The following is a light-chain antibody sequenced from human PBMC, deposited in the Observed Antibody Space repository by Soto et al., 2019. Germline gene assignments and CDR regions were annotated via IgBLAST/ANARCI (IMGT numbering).Light chain of an antibody. Sequence: QSALTQPASVSGSPGQSITISCTGTSSDVGGYNYVSWYQQHPGEAPKLMIYDVSDRPSGVSNRFSASKSGNTASLTISGLQAEDEADYYCCSYTSSSTPWVFGTGTK. CDR3: CSYTSSSTPWV. CDR1: SSDVGGYNY. V-gene: IGLV2-14*03. CDR2: DVS. J-gene: IGLJ1*01.